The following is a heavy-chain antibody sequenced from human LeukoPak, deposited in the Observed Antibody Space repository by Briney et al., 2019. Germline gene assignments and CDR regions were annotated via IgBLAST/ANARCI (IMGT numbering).Heavy chain of an antibody. CDR1: GLTFRDYY. J-gene: IGHJ4*02. D-gene: IGHD6-19*01. CDR3: ARSLGAVAGILLEY. V-gene: IGHV3-11*01. Sequence: PGGSLRLSCAASGLTFRDYYMSWIRQAPGKGLEWVSYISSSGSTIYYADSVKGRFTISRDNAKNSLYLQMNSLRAEDTAVYYCARSLGAVAGILLEYWGQGTLVTVSS. CDR2: ISSSGSTI.